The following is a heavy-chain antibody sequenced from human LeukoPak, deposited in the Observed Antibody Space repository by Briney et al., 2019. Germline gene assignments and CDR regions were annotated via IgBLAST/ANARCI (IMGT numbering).Heavy chain of an antibody. V-gene: IGHV4-39*01. D-gene: IGHD2-15*01. CDR2: IYYSGST. Sequence: SETLSLTCTVSGGSISSSGYYWGWIRQPPGKGLEWIGSIYYSGSTYYNPSLKSRVTISVDTSKNQFSLKLSSVTAADTAVYYCARRIVVVVAARWFDPWGQGTLVTVSS. CDR1: GGSISSSGYY. J-gene: IGHJ5*02. CDR3: ARRIVVVVAARWFDP.